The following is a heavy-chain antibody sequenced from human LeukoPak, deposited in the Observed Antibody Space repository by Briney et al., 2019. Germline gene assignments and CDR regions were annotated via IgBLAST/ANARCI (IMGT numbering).Heavy chain of an antibody. Sequence: SQTLSLTCTVSGGSISSGGYYWSWIRQHPGKGLEWIGYIYYSGSTYYNPSLKIRVTISVDTSKNQFSLKLSSVTAADTAVYYCARVVSSGYDGNWFDPWGQGTLVTVSS. CDR2: IYYSGST. V-gene: IGHV4-31*03. D-gene: IGHD5-12*01. CDR3: ARVVSSGYDGNWFDP. J-gene: IGHJ5*02. CDR1: GGSISSGGYY.